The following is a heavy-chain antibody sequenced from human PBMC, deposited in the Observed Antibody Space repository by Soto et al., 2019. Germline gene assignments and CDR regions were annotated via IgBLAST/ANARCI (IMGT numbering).Heavy chain of an antibody. V-gene: IGHV1-69*01. CDR2: IIPIFGTE. Sequence: QVQLVQSGAEVKKPGSSVRVSCKASGGTFSSYAISWVRQAPGQGLEWMGGIIPIFGTENYAQKYQGRVTITADESTSTAYMELSSRRSEDTAVYYWARDCRAGRKYYYGMDVWGQGTTVTVSS. CDR3: ARDCRAGRKYYYGMDV. D-gene: IGHD6-13*01. CDR1: GGTFSSYA. J-gene: IGHJ6*02.